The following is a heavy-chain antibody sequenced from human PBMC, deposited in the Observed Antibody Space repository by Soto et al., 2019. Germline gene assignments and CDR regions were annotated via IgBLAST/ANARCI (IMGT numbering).Heavy chain of an antibody. Sequence: QVQLQESGPGLVKPSQTLSLTCTVSGGSISSGGYYWSWIRQHPGKGLEWIGYIYYSGSTYYNPSLQSRVTISVDTSKNQFSLKLSSVTAADTAVYYCARDSDCSGGSCYQTDYWGQGTLVTVSS. CDR3: ARDSDCSGGSCYQTDY. V-gene: IGHV4-31*03. CDR1: GGSISSGGYY. CDR2: IYYSGST. D-gene: IGHD2-15*01. J-gene: IGHJ4*02.